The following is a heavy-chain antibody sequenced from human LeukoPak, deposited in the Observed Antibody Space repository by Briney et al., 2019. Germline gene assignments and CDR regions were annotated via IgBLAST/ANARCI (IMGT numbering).Heavy chain of an antibody. Sequence: ASVKVSCKASGYTLTELSMHWVRQAPGKGLEWMGGFNPEDGETIYAQKFQGRVTMTEDTSTDTAYMELSSLRSEDTAVYYCATSPDFWRSFDPWGQGTLVTVSS. D-gene: IGHD3-3*01. CDR3: ATSPDFWRSFDP. V-gene: IGHV1-24*01. CDR2: FNPEDGET. CDR1: GYTLTELS. J-gene: IGHJ5*02.